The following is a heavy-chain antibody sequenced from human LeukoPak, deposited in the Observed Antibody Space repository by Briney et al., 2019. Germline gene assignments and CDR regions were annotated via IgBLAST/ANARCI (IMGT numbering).Heavy chain of an antibody. CDR1: GFTFSGNW. V-gene: IGHV3-74*01. CDR3: ASLGGITVTGPYDFDY. Sequence: GGSLRLSCTASGFTFSGNWMNWVRQAPGKGLVWVSRINGDGSSTSYADSVKGRFTISRDNARNTLYLQMNSLRAEDTAVYYCASLGGITVTGPYDFDYWGQGTVVTVSS. D-gene: IGHD1-20*01. CDR2: INGDGSST. J-gene: IGHJ4*02.